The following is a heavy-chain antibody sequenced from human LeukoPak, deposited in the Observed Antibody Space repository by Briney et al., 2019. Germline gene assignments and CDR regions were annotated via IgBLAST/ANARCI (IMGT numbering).Heavy chain of an antibody. V-gene: IGHV1-18*01. CDR2: ISAYNGNT. Sequence: GASVKVSCKASGYTFTSYGISWVRQAPGQGLEWMGWISAYNGNTNYAQKLQGRVTMTEDTSTDTAYMELSSLRSEDTAVYYCATDTHDFWSEPTVNFDYWGQGTLVTVSS. D-gene: IGHD3-3*01. CDR1: GYTFTSYG. CDR3: ATDTHDFWSEPTVNFDY. J-gene: IGHJ4*02.